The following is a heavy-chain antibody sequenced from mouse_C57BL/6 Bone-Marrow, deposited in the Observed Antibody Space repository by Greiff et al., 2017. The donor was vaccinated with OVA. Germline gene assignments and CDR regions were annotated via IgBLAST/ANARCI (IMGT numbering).Heavy chain of an antibody. Sequence: QVQLQQPGAELVKPGASVKMSCKASGYTFTSYWITWVKQRPGQGLESIGDIYPGSGSTNYNEKFKSKATLTVDTSSSTAYMQLSSLTSEDSAVYYCALYYYGSSLYYFDYWGQGTTLTVSS. V-gene: IGHV1-55*01. CDR2: IYPGSGST. D-gene: IGHD1-1*01. CDR1: GYTFTSYW. J-gene: IGHJ2*01. CDR3: ALYYYGSSLYYFDY.